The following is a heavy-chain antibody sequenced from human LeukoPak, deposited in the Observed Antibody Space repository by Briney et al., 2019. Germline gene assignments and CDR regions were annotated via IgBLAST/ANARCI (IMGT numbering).Heavy chain of an antibody. J-gene: IGHJ4*02. V-gene: IGHV3-30*02. CDR3: ANGGNYYDSSGYSLDY. D-gene: IGHD3-22*01. Sequence: GGSLRLSCAVSGFTFSSYGMHWVRQAPGKGLEWVAFIRYDGSNKYYADSVKGRFTISRDNSKNTLYLQMNSLRAEDTAVYYCANGGNYYDSSGYSLDYWGQGTLVTVSS. CDR2: IRYDGSNK. CDR1: GFTFSSYG.